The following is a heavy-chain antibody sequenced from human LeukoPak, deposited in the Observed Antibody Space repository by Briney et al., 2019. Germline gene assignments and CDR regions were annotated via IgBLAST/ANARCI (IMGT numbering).Heavy chain of an antibody. Sequence: YPSETLSLTCTVSGGSISSYYWSWIRQPPGKGLEWIGYIYYSGSTNYNPSLKSRVTISVDTSKNQFSLKLSSVTAADTAVYYCARGSRTIKAFDIWGQGTMVTVSS. J-gene: IGHJ3*02. V-gene: IGHV4-59*01. CDR2: IYYSGST. CDR1: GGSISSYY. CDR3: ARGSRTIKAFDI. D-gene: IGHD2-8*01.